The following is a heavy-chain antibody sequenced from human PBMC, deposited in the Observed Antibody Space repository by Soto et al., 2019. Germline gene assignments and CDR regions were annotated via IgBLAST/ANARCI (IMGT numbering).Heavy chain of an antibody. CDR1: GFIFGSYA. Sequence: GGSLRLSCAASGFIFGSYAMNWVRQVPGKGPEWVAVLSTDGSTPYYADSVRGRFTISRDNSKNTLFLQMNSLRPEDTAIYFCAKSYDLWSPYLSFGDQRDPWGQGTLVTVSS. D-gene: IGHD3-3*01. CDR3: AKSYDLWSPYLSFGDQRDP. CDR2: LSTDGSTP. J-gene: IGHJ5*02. V-gene: IGHV3-30*16.